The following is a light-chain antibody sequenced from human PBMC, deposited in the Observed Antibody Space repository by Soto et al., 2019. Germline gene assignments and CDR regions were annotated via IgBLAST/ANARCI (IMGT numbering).Light chain of an antibody. CDR1: SSNIGAGFD. CDR2: DNN. J-gene: IGLJ2*01. Sequence: QSVLTQPPSVSGAPGQRVTISCTGSSSNIGAGFDVHWYHQIAGTAPKLLIYDNNKRPSGIPDRFSGSKSGTSATLGITGLQTGDEADYYCGTWDSSLSAVVFGGGTKVTVL. CDR3: GTWDSSLSAVV. V-gene: IGLV1-51*01.